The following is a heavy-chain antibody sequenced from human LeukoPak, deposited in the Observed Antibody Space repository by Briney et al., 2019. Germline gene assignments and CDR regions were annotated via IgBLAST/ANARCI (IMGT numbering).Heavy chain of an antibody. V-gene: IGHV1-2*06. Sequence: ASVKVSCKASGYTFNGYAITWVRQAPGQGLEWMGRINPNSGGTNYAQKFQGRVTMTRDTSISTAYMELSRLRSDDTAAYYCARVAKKEDWFDPWGQGTLVTVSS. J-gene: IGHJ5*02. CDR1: GYTFNGYA. D-gene: IGHD2-21*01. CDR2: INPNSGGT. CDR3: ARVAKKEDWFDP.